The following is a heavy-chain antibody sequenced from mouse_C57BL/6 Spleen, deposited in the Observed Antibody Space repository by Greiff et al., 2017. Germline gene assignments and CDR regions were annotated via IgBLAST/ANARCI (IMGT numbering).Heavy chain of an antibody. CDR2: ISYDGSN. D-gene: IGHD2-14*01. CDR1: GYSITSGYY. CDR3: ARDRNRVFDY. Sequence: EVKLMESGPGLVKPSQSLSLTCSVTGYSITSGYYWNWIRQFPGNKLEWMGYISYDGSNNYNPSLKNRISITRDTSKNQFFLKLNSVTTEDTATYYCARDRNRVFDYWGQGTTLTVSS. V-gene: IGHV3-6*01. J-gene: IGHJ2*01.